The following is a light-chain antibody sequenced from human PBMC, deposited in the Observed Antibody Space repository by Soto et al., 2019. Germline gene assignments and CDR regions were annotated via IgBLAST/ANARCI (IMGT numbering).Light chain of an antibody. CDR3: CSYTSDLTPYV. Sequence: QSVLTQPASVSGSPGQSITISCTGTSSDIGAHDDVSWYQQHPGKVLKLLIYGVTDRPSGISNRFSGSKSGNVASLTISGLQAEDEADYYCCSYTSDLTPYVFGPGTKVTV. CDR2: GVT. CDR1: SSDIGAHDD. V-gene: IGLV2-14*03. J-gene: IGLJ1*01.